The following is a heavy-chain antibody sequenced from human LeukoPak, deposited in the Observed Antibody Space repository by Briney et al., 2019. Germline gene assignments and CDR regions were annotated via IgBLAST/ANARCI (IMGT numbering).Heavy chain of an antibody. CDR3: AREGIYDTLTGYSPQPYYFDY. Sequence: GGSLRLSCAASGFTLSSYSMNWVRQAPGKGLEWVAYISSSSSTIYYADSVKGGFTISRENAKNSLYLQMNSLSAEDTAVYYCAREGIYDTLTGYSPQPYYFDYWGQGTLVTVSS. CDR2: ISSSSSTI. D-gene: IGHD3-9*01. J-gene: IGHJ4*02. CDR1: GFTLSSYS. V-gene: IGHV3-48*04.